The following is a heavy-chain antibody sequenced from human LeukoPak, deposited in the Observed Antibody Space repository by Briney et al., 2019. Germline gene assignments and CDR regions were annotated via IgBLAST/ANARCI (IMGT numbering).Heavy chain of an antibody. Sequence: ASVKVSCKASGYTFTGYYLYWVRQAPGQGLEWMGWINPNSGGTNYAQKLEGRVTMTRDTSISTAYMELSRLRSDGTAVYYCASGCSTTNCNWPFYSDYWGQGTLVTVSS. CDR1: GYTFTGYY. J-gene: IGHJ4*02. CDR3: ASGCSTTNCNWPFYSDY. D-gene: IGHD2-2*01. V-gene: IGHV1-2*02. CDR2: INPNSGGT.